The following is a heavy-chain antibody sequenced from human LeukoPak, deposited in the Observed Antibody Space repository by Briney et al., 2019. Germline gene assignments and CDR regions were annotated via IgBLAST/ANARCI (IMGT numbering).Heavy chain of an antibody. CDR2: ISYSGNT. V-gene: IGHV4-59*01. Sequence: SETLSLTCTVPGGSISTYYWSWIRQPPGKGLEWIGYISYSGNTNYNPALKSRVTMSVDTSKNQFSLKLSSMTAADTAVYYGARRRDYVWGSYRYAFDIWGQGTMVTVSS. J-gene: IGHJ3*02. CDR1: GGSISTYY. D-gene: IGHD3-16*02. CDR3: ARRRDYVWGSYRYAFDI.